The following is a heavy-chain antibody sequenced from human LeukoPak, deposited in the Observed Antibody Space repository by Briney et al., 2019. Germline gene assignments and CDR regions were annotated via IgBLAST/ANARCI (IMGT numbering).Heavy chain of an antibody. V-gene: IGHV3-23*01. D-gene: IGHD2-2*01. J-gene: IGHJ4*02. Sequence: GGSLRLSCAASGFTFSSYAMSFLRLAPGKGLEWVSAISDDFGTYHADSVKGRFTISRDNSRNTLYLQMTSLRAEDTAVYYCARGNSGHCTGATCYALDYWGQGTLVTVSS. CDR3: ARGNSGHCTGATCYALDY. CDR2: ISDDFGT. CDR1: GFTFSSYA.